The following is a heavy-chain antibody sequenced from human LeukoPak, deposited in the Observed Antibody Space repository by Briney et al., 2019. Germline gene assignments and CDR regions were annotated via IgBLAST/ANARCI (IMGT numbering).Heavy chain of an antibody. CDR2: INHSGST. D-gene: IGHD3-3*01. V-gene: IGHV4-34*01. Sequence: SETLSLTCAVYGGSFSGYYWSWIRLPPGKGLEWIEEINHSGSTNYNPSLKSRVTISADTSKNQFSLKLTSLTAADTAVYYCARGTYNYYDFWSGYAPYYYYYMDVWGTGTTVTVSS. J-gene: IGHJ6*03. CDR3: ARGTYNYYDFWSGYAPYYYYYMDV. CDR1: GGSFSGYY.